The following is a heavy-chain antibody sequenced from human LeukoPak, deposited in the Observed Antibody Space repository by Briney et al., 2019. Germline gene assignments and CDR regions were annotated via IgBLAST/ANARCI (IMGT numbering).Heavy chain of an antibody. CDR2: IWYDGSNK. Sequence: PGRSLRLSCAASGFTFSSYGMHWVRQAPGKGLEWVAVIWYDGSNKYYADSVKGRFTISRDNSKNTLYLQMNSLRAEDTAVYYCAKDQQSLYQRLFPHSFDYWGQGTLVTVSS. J-gene: IGHJ4*02. CDR1: GFTFSSYG. D-gene: IGHD2-2*01. V-gene: IGHV3-33*06. CDR3: AKDQQSLYQRLFPHSFDY.